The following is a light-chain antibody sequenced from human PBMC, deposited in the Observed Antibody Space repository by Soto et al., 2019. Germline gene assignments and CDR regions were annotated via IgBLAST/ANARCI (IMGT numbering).Light chain of an antibody. CDR1: SSDVGSYNL. V-gene: IGLV2-23*01. J-gene: IGLJ2*01. CDR2: EGS. CDR3: CSYAGSHVV. Sequence: QSALTQPASVSGSPGQSITISCTGTSSDVGSYNLVSWYQQHPGKAPKLMIHEGSKRPSGVSNRFSGSKSGNTASLTISGLQAEDEADYYCCSYAGSHVVFGGGTKLTVL.